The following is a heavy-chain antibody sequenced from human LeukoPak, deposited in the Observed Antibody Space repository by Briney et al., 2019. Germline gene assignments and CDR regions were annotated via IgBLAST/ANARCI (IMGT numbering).Heavy chain of an antibody. V-gene: IGHV1-2*02. CDR1: GHTFTGYY. CDR2: INPNSGGT. CDR3: ARDRTGVFPEYFQH. J-gene: IGHJ1*01. D-gene: IGHD3-16*01. Sequence: ASVKVSCKASGHTFTGYYMHWVRQAPGQGLEWMGWINPNSGGTNYAQKFQGRVTMTRDTSISTAYMELSRLRSDDTAVYYCARDRTGVFPEYFQHWGQGTLVTVSS.